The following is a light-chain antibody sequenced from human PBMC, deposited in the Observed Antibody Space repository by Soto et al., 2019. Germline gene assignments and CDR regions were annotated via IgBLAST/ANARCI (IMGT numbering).Light chain of an antibody. CDR2: AAS. Sequence: DIQMTQSPSSLSASVGDRATITCRASQSISSYLNWYQQKPGKAPKLLIYAASSLQSGVPSRFSGSGSGTDFTLTISSLQPEDFATYYCQQSYSTPITFGEGTRLDIK. CDR1: QSISSY. J-gene: IGKJ5*01. CDR3: QQSYSTPIT. V-gene: IGKV1-39*01.